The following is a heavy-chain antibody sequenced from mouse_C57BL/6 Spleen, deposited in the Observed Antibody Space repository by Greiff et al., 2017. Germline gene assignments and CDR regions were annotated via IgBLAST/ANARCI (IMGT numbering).Heavy chain of an antibody. CDR3: ASNCGSSDQWYFDV. CDR1: GYTFTSYW. V-gene: IGHV1-7*01. Sequence: VQLQQSGAELAKPGASVKLSCKASGYTFTSYWMHWVKQRPGQGLEWIGYINPSSGYTKYNQKFKGKATLTADKSSSTAYMQLSSLTYEDSAVYNCASNCGSSDQWYFDVWGTGTTVTVSS. CDR2: INPSSGYT. J-gene: IGHJ1*03. D-gene: IGHD1-1*01.